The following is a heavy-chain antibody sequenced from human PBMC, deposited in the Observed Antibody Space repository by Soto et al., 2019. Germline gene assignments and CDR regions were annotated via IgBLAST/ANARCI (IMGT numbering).Heavy chain of an antibody. CDR3: ARFGYSTNIGIDY. CDR2: IYYSGST. V-gene: IGHV4-31*03. Sequence: SETLSLTYTVSGGSISSVGYYWSWIRQHPGKGLEWIGYIYYSGSTYYNPSLKSRVTISVDTSKNQFSLKLSSVTAADTAVYYCARFGYSTNIGIDYWGQGTLVTVSS. D-gene: IGHD3-22*01. J-gene: IGHJ4*02. CDR1: GGSISSVGYY.